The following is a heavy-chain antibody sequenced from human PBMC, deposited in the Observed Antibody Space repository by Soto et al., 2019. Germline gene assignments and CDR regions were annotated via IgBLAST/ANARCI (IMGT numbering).Heavy chain of an antibody. CDR3: ARDIGNPDIVVVPAATKNWFDP. V-gene: IGHV1-3*01. CDR2: INAGNGNT. CDR1: GYTFTSYA. J-gene: IGHJ5*02. Sequence: DSVKVSCKASGYTFTSYAMHWVRQAPGQRLEWMGWINAGNGNTKYSQKFQGRVTITRDTSASTAYMELSSLRSEDTAVYYCARDIGNPDIVVVPAATKNWFDPWGQGTLVTVSS. D-gene: IGHD2-2*01.